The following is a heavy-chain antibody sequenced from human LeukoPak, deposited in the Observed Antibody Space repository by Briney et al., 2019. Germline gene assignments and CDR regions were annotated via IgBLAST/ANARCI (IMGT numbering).Heavy chain of an antibody. D-gene: IGHD1-1*01. Sequence: QSGGSLRLSCAASGFTFSSYEMNWVRQAPGKGLEWVSYISSSGSTIYYADSVKGRFTISSDNAKSSLYLQMNSLRAEDTAVYYCARFAMTRKLERLISSLYFDYWGQRTLVTVSS. CDR2: ISSSGSTI. CDR1: GFTFSSYE. J-gene: IGHJ4*02. V-gene: IGHV3-48*03. CDR3: ARFAMTRKLERLISSLYFDY.